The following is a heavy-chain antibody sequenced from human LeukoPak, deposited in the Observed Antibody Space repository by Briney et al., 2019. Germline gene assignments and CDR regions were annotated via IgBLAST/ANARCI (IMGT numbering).Heavy chain of an antibody. CDR1: GYAFSNFG. V-gene: IGHV1-18*01. D-gene: IGHD2-2*01. J-gene: IGHJ4*02. CDR3: ARDGTSTDDY. CDR2: ISGNNDNP. Sequence: ASVKVSCKASGYAFSNFGISWVRQAPGQGLEWMGWISGNNDNPNYGQKFQGRLTVTADSSTSTAYMELRNLRSDDTAVYYCARDGTSTDDYWGQGTLVTVSS.